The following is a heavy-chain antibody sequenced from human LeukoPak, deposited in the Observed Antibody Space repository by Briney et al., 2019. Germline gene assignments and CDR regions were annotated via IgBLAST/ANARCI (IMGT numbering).Heavy chain of an antibody. J-gene: IGHJ5*02. D-gene: IGHD4-17*01. Sequence: SETLSLTCTVSGGSISSGSYYWSWIRQPAGKGLEWIGRIYTSGSTNYNPSLKSRVTISVDTSKNQFSLKLSSVTAADTAVYYCARDYGTTEDRYWFDPWGQGTLVTVSS. CDR3: ARDYGTTEDRYWFDP. V-gene: IGHV4-61*02. CDR1: GGSISSGSYY. CDR2: IYTSGST.